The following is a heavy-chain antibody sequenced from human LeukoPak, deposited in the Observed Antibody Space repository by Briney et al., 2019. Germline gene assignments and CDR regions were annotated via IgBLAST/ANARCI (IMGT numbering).Heavy chain of an antibody. J-gene: IGHJ4*02. CDR3: AIGGGVQLERPFDY. CDR2: IIPILGIA. CDR1: GGTFSSYT. D-gene: IGHD1-1*01. V-gene: IGHV1-69*02. Sequence: SVKVSCKASGGTFSSYTISWVRQAPGQGLEWMGRIIPILGIANYAQKFQGRVTITADKSTSTACMELSSLRSEDTAVYYCAIGGGVQLERPFDYWGQGTLVTVSS.